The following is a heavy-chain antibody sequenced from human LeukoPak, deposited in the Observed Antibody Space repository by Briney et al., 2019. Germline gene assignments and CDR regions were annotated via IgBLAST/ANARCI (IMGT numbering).Heavy chain of an antibody. CDR2: ISAYNGNT. D-gene: IGHD2-15*01. V-gene: IGHV1-18*01. J-gene: IGHJ4*02. CDR1: GYTFTSYG. CDR3: ARDCSGRSCYSVDY. Sequence: ASVKVFCKASGYTFTSYGISWVLQAPGQGLEWMGWISAYNGNTNYAQKLQGRVTMTTDTSTSTAYMELRSLRSGDTAVYYCARDCSGRSCYSVDYWGQGTLVTVSS.